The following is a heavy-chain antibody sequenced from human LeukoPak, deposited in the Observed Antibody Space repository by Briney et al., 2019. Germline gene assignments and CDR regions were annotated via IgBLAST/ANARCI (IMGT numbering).Heavy chain of an antibody. D-gene: IGHD3-16*01. V-gene: IGHV3-30*02. J-gene: IGHJ4*02. CDR1: GFSLSNHA. CDR3: AKGGTRGQFYFDC. CDR2: IRSDGGDK. Sequence: GSLRLSCAASGFSLSNHAMHWVRQAPGKGLEWVSFIRSDGGDKNYLDSVKGRFTISRDNSKNTLYLQMNSLRVEDTAVYYCAKGGTRGQFYFDCWGQGTLVTVSS.